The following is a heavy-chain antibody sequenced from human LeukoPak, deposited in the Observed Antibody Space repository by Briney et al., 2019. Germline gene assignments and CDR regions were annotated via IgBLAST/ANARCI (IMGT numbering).Heavy chain of an antibody. CDR2: IYYRGST. Sequence: SETLSLTCTVSGGSISSGGYYWSWIRQHPGKGLEWIGYIYYRGSTYYNPSLKSRVTTSVDTSKNQFSLKLSSLTAADTAVYYCARSGLGPMYYFDYWGQGTLVTVSS. CDR3: ARSGLGPMYYFDY. J-gene: IGHJ4*02. V-gene: IGHV4-31*02. D-gene: IGHD3-10*02. CDR1: GGSISSGGYY.